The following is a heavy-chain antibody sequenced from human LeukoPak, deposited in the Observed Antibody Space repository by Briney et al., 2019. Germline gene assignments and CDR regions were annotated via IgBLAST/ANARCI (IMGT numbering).Heavy chain of an antibody. CDR1: EFTFSNYA. Sequence: PGGSLRLSCAAPEFTFSNYAMSWVRQAPGKGLEWVSAISDGSVNTYYADSVKGRFSISRDNSKNTLYLQMNSLRAEDTAVYYCAKDYYDSSGYYRGFDYWGQGTLVTVSS. CDR3: AKDYYDSSGYYRGFDY. D-gene: IGHD3-22*01. J-gene: IGHJ4*02. V-gene: IGHV3-23*01. CDR2: ISDGSVNT.